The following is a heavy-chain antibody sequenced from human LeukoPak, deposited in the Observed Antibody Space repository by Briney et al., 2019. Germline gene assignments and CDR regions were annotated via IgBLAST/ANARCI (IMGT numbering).Heavy chain of an antibody. CDR1: GVSISSYY. D-gene: IGHD3-22*01. CDR3: ARIPTSSGYPSSDY. V-gene: IGHV4-59*01. Sequence: SETLSLTCTVSGVSISSYYWSWIRQPPGKGLAWIGYIYYSGSTNYNPSLKSRVTISVDTSKNQFSLKLSSVTAADTAVYYCARIPTSSGYPSSDYWGQGTLVTVSS. J-gene: IGHJ4*02. CDR2: IYYSGST.